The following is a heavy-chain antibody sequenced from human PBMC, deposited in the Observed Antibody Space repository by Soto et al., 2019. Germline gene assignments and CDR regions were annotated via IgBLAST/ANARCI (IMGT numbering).Heavy chain of an antibody. J-gene: IGHJ5*02. D-gene: IGHD6-25*01. V-gene: IGHV1-46*01. Sequence: AAVKISCKAPADTITSYYIHWVRQAPADGREGIGIIYTNIGSTRVAETIHGRITKTRDTITSTDYIKLGCLQSENTAIYYCAISSAAVFGTIREVPNSLAPWGQGSLVTVSS. CDR1: ADTITSYY. CDR3: AISSAAVFGTIREVPNSLAP. CDR2: IYTNIGST.